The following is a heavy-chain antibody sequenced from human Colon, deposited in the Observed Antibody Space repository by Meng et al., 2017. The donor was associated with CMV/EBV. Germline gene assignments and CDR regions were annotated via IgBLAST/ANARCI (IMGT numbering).Heavy chain of an antibody. CDR2: AKNKAWQYGT. D-gene: IGHD2-8*01. V-gene: IGHV3-72*01. CDR1: GFTFGDHF. Sequence: GESLKISCTACGFTFGDHFMDWVRQSPGKGLEWVGRAKNKAWQYGTEYAASVKGRFIISRDDSNGSLYLQMNSLKHEDTAVYYCVRDGRMYAFDYWGQGTLVTVSS. CDR3: VRDGRMYAFDY. J-gene: IGHJ4*02.